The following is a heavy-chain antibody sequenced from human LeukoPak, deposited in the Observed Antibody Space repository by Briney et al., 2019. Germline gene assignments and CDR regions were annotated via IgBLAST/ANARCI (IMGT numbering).Heavy chain of an antibody. CDR3: ARFSHYSFDY. J-gene: IGHJ4*02. Sequence: SETLSLTCTVSGGSISSYYWSWIRQPPGKGLEWIGYIYTSGSTNYNPSLKSRVTISVDTSKNQFSLKLSSVTAADTAVYYCARFSHYSFDYWGQGTLVNVSS. CDR2: IYTSGST. CDR1: GGSISSYY. V-gene: IGHV4-4*09. D-gene: IGHD3-10*01.